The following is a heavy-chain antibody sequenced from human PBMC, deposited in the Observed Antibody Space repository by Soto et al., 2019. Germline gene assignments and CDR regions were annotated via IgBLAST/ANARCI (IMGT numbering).Heavy chain of an antibody. CDR3: AREHSGYVFDC. V-gene: IGHV3-48*01. CDR2: ISTTGNTE. J-gene: IGHJ4*02. Sequence: GGSLRLSCATSGFTFGTHSMNWVRQAPGKGLEWVSYISTTGNTEDYADSVKRRFTISRDNAKNSLSLQMSSLRAEDTAVYYCAREHSGYVFDCWGQGTLVTVSS. D-gene: IGHD5-12*01. CDR1: GFTFGTHS.